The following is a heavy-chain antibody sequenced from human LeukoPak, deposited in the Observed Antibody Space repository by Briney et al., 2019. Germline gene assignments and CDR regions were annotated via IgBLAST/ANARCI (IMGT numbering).Heavy chain of an antibody. D-gene: IGHD3-22*01. J-gene: IGHJ4*02. CDR1: GFSLSTSGMC. CDR3: ARYYYDSSGYSPFDY. V-gene: IGHV2-70*01. CDR2: IDWDDDK. Sequence: SGPTLVNPTQTLTLTCTFSGFSLSTSGMCVSWIRQPPGKALEWLALIDWDDDKYYSTSLKTRLTISKDTSKNQVVLTMTNMDPVDTATYYCARYYYDSSGYSPFDYWGQGTLVTVSS.